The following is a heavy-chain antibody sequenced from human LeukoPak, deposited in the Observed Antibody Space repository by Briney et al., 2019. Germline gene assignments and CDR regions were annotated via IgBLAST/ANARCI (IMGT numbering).Heavy chain of an antibody. Sequence: PGGSLRLSCVGSGFAFSSYWMSWVRQAPGKGLEWVANIKQDGSETYYVDSVRGRFTISRGNAQNSLYLQMNSLRAEDTAVYYCARVFLVAASGSYYRHFDCWGQGTLVTVSS. V-gene: IGHV3-7*01. D-gene: IGHD3-10*01. CDR2: IKQDGSET. CDR1: GFAFSSYW. J-gene: IGHJ4*02. CDR3: ARVFLVAASGSYYRHFDC.